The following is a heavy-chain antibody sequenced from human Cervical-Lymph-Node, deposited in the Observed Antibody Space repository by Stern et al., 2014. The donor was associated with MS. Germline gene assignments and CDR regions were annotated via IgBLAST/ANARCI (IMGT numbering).Heavy chain of an antibody. V-gene: IGHV5-51*03. Sequence: VQLVESGAEVKKPGESLKISCQGSAYTFTNFWIAWVRQVPGKGLEWMGFVHPRDSDTAYSPSFQGHVTISVDKSISTAYLQWSSLKPSDTAMYYCARFHSNSGLDFWGQGTLVTVSS. CDR1: AYTFTNFW. D-gene: IGHD6-6*01. CDR3: ARFHSNSGLDF. J-gene: IGHJ4*02. CDR2: VHPRDSDT.